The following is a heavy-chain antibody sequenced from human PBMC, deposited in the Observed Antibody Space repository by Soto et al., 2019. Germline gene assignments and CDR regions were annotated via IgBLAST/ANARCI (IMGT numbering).Heavy chain of an antibody. Sequence: QVQLQESGPGLVKPSETLSLTCAVSGYSITSSSFWGWIRQPPGKGLEWIGSIYLGGTTYYDPSLKSRVNLSVDTSRNEFSLRLTSVTAADTAVYYCARPRPNFGAVDSWGQGTLVTVST. D-gene: IGHD3-10*01. CDR2: IYLGGTT. CDR3: ARPRPNFGAVDS. V-gene: IGHV4-38-2*01. J-gene: IGHJ4*02. CDR1: GYSITSSSF.